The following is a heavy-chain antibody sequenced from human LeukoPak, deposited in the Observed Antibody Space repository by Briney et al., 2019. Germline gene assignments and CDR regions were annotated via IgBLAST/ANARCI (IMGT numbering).Heavy chain of an antibody. CDR1: GFTVSSNY. Sequence: GGSLRLSCAASGFTVSSNYMSWVRQAPGKGLEWVSVIYSGGSTYYADSVKGRFTISRDNSKNTLYLQMNSLRAEDTAVYYCAKDQRSIAVAGYFDYWGQGTLVTVSS. D-gene: IGHD6-19*01. CDR3: AKDQRSIAVAGYFDY. V-gene: IGHV3-53*01. J-gene: IGHJ4*02. CDR2: IYSGGST.